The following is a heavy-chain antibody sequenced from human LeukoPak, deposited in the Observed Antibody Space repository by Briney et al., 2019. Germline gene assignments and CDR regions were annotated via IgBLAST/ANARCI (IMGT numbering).Heavy chain of an antibody. CDR1: GFTFSAYA. D-gene: IGHD2/OR15-2a*01. CDR2: ISHDSKSE. V-gene: IGHV3-30*04. CDR3: AKDSAKKYDDY. J-gene: IGHJ4*02. Sequence: GGSLRLSCAASGFTFSAYAMHWLRQAPGKGLEWVAVISHDSKSEFYADSLKGRLTISRGYSKSTVYLQMNSLRAEDTAVYYCAKDSAKKYDDYWGQGTLVTVSS.